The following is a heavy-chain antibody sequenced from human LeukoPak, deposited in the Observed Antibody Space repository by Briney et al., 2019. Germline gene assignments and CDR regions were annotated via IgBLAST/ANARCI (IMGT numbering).Heavy chain of an antibody. CDR1: GFTFSSYS. V-gene: IGHV3-21*01. Sequence: GGSLRLSCAASGFTFSSYSMNWVRQAPGKGLEWVSSISSSSSYIYYADSVKGRFTISRDNAKNSLYLQMNSLRAEDTAVYYCARGGDSSGYHRPGYWGQGTLVTVSS. CDR2: ISSSSSYI. J-gene: IGHJ4*02. D-gene: IGHD3-22*01. CDR3: ARGGDSSGYHRPGY.